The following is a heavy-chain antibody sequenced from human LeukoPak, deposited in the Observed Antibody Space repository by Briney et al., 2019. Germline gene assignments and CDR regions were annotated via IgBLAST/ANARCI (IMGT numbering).Heavy chain of an antibody. Sequence: PGGPLRLSCAASGFTFSPYAMSWVRQAPGKGLEWVSAIRSGGTTYYTDSVKGRFTISRDNSQSTLYLEVNSLRADDTAVYYCTKVASRLGESFFYHYYMDVWGEGTTVTVSS. CDR2: IRSGGTT. J-gene: IGHJ6*03. V-gene: IGHV3-23*01. CDR1: GFTFSPYA. CDR3: TKVASRLGESFFYHYYMDV. D-gene: IGHD3-10*01.